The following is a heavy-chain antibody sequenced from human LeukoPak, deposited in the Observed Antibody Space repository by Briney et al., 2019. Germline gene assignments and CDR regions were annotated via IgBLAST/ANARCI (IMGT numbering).Heavy chain of an antibody. CDR1: GFTFGSYS. CDR2: ISSSSSYI. CDR3: AREGVGYYGSGSYTR. J-gene: IGHJ4*02. V-gene: IGHV3-21*01. Sequence: GGSLRLSCAASGFTFGSYSMNWVRQAPGKGLEWVSSISSSSSYIYYADSVKGRFTISRDNAKNSLYLQMNSLRAEDTAVYYCAREGVGYYGSGSYTRWGQGTLVTVSS. D-gene: IGHD3-10*01.